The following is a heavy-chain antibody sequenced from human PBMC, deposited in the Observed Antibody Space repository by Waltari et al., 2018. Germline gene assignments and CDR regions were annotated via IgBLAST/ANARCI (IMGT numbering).Heavy chain of an antibody. CDR2: VDQEKGEK. D-gene: IGHD3-10*01. V-gene: IGHV1-69-2*01. Sequence: EVQLVQSGAEVKKPGATVKISCKVSGYTFTDYYMHWVQQAPGKGLEWMGLVDQEKGEKIYAEKSQGMITITADTSTDTAYMELSSLRSEDTAVYYCSTDRLYGSGSYYNVFDYWGQGTLVTVSS. J-gene: IGHJ4*02. CDR1: GYTFTDYY. CDR3: STDRLYGSGSYYNVFDY.